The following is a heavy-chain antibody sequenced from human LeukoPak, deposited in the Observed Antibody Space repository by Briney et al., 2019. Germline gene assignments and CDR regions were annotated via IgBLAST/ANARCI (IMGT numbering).Heavy chain of an antibody. CDR2: IWCDGSNK. CDR1: GFTFSSYG. Sequence: GGSLRLSCAASGFTFSSYGMHWVRQAPGKGLEWVAVIWCDGSNKYYADSVKGRFTISRDNSKNTLYLQMNSLRAEDTAVYYCATTPRIAAAGYYYYGMDVWGQGTTVTVSS. CDR3: ATTPRIAAAGYYYYGMDV. J-gene: IGHJ6*02. D-gene: IGHD6-13*01. V-gene: IGHV3-33*01.